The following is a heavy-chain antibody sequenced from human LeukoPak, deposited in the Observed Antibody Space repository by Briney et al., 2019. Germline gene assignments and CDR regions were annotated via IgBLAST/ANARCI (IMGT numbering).Heavy chain of an antibody. CDR3: ATDKGYHYY. J-gene: IGHJ4*02. CDR1: GGSISNYY. Sequence: SETLSLTCTVSGGSISNYYWTWIRRPTGKGLEWVGHITVSGSANYNPSLKSRVTISGDTSKNQGSLNLGSVTAADTAVYYCATDKGYHYYWGQGTLVTVSS. CDR2: ITVSGSA. V-gene: IGHV4-59*01. D-gene: IGHD5-12*01.